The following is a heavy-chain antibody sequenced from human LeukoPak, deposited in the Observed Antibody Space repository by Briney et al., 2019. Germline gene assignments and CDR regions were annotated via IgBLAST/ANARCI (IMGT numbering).Heavy chain of an antibody. CDR3: TTDILDYCDTSRCHKGNS. CDR2: VEPEDGKA. CDR1: GYTLTDLS. Sequence: GASVRVSCKVSGYTLTDLSMHWVRQAPGKGLEWMGGVEPEDGKAIYAQRFQGRVTMTEDTPTDTAYMELSSLRSEDTAVYYCTTDILDYCDTSRCHKGNSWGQGTLVTVSS. V-gene: IGHV1-24*01. J-gene: IGHJ4*02. D-gene: IGHD2-2*02.